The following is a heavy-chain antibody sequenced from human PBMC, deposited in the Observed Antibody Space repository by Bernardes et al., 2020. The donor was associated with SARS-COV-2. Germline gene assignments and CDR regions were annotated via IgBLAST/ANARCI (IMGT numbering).Heavy chain of an antibody. Sequence: GGSLRLSCAASGFTVSSKYMTWVRRTPGKGLEWVSVIYISGNTYYADSVMGRFTISRDNAKKSVYLHMNSVRAEDTALYYCARDGSDWSRDLWGQGTLVTVSS. J-gene: IGHJ5*02. CDR2: IYISGNT. D-gene: IGHD6-19*01. V-gene: IGHV3-66*01. CDR3: ARDGSDWSRDL. CDR1: GFTVSSKY.